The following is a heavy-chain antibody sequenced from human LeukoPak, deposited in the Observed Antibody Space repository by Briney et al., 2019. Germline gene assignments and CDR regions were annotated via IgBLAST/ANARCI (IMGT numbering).Heavy chain of an antibody. J-gene: IGHJ4*02. D-gene: IGHD1-26*01. CDR1: GLTFSSCA. CDR2: ITGGGGTT. V-gene: IGHV3-23*01. CDR3: ARMREYCGNSYPNFDY. Sequence: GASLRLSCAASGLTFSSCAMSWVRQAPGKGLEWVSTITGGGGTTYYADSVKGRFTISRDTSKNTLFLQMNSLRAEDTAVYYCARMREYCGNSYPNFDYWGQGTLVTVSS.